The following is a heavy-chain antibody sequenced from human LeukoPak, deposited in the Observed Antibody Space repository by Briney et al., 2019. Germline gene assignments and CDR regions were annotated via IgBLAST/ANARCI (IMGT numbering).Heavy chain of an antibody. CDR2: INHSGST. J-gene: IGHJ4*02. V-gene: IGHV4-34*01. D-gene: IGHD1/OR15-1a*01. Sequence: SETLSLTCAVYGGSFSGYYWSWIRLPPGKGMEWIGEINHSGSTNYNPSLKSRVTTSVDTSKSQFSLKLSSVTAADTAVYYCARTNNVFYYFDYWGQGTLATV. CDR3: ARTNNVFYYFDY. CDR1: GGSFSGYY.